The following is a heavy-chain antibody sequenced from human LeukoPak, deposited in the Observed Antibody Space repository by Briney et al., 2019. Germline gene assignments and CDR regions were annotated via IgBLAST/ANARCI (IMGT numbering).Heavy chain of an antibody. CDR2: INSDGSST. D-gene: IGHD6-13*01. CDR1: GFTFSSYW. J-gene: IGHJ4*02. CDR3: ARDNEQLWGLGAFDY. Sequence: GVSLRLSCAASGFTFSSYWMHWVRQAPGKGLVWVSRINSDGSSTSYADSVKGRFTISRDNAKNTLYLQMNSLRAEDTAVYYCARDNEQLWGLGAFDYWGQGTLVTVSS. V-gene: IGHV3-74*01.